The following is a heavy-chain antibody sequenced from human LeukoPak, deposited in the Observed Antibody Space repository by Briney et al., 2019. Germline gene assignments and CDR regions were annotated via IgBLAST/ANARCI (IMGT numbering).Heavy chain of an antibody. V-gene: IGHV1-69*05. D-gene: IGHD3-10*01. CDR3: ARGHYYGSGSYYNPYYYMDV. CDR2: IIPIFGTA. Sequence: GSSVKVSCKASRGTFSSYAISWVRQAPGQGLEWMGRIIPIFGTANYAQKFQGRVTITTDESTSTAYMEPSSLRSEDTAVYYCARGHYYGSGSYYNPYYYMDVWGKGTTVTVSS. CDR1: RGTFSSYA. J-gene: IGHJ6*03.